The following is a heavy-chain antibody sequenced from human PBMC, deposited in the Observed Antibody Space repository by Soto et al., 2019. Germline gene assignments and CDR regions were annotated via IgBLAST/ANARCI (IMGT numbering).Heavy chain of an antibody. D-gene: IGHD6-13*01. CDR3: ARERPDGSRLDP. CDR1: GGSISSGDYY. J-gene: IGHJ5*02. Sequence: QVQLQESGPGLVKPSQTLSLTCTVSGGSISSGDYYWSWIRQPPGKGLEWIGYIYYSGSTYYNPSLKSRVSIAVDXSKTQFSLKLSSVTAADTAVYYCARERPDGSRLDPWGQGTLVTVSS. CDR2: IYYSGST. V-gene: IGHV4-30-4*01.